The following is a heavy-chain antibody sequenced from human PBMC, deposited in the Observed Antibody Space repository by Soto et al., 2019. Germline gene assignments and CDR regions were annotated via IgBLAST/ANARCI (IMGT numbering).Heavy chain of an antibody. CDR1: GFTFSDAW. V-gene: IGHV3-15*07. J-gene: IGHJ4*02. CDR3: TADRAETPTIPIAY. CDR2: IKSNTDGGTT. Sequence: EVQLMESGGGLVKPGGSLRLSCAASGFTFSDAWMNWVRQAPGKGLEWVGRIKSNTDGGTTDYAAPDKGRFTISRDDAESTLYLELISLKTEDTGGYYCTADRAETPTIPIAYWGQGSLVTVSS. D-gene: IGHD2-21*01.